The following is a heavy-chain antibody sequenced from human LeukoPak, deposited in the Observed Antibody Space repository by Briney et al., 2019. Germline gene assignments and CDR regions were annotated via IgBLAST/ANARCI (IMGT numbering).Heavy chain of an antibody. V-gene: IGHV4-59*08. CDR3: ARHQELGFYDAFDI. Sequence: SETLSLTCTVSGASISSYYWSWIRQPPAKGLEWIGYIYYSGSTNYNPSLKSRVTISIDTSKNQFSLKLDSVTAADTAMYCCARHQELGFYDAFDIWGQGTMLTVSS. D-gene: IGHD7-27*01. CDR2: IYYSGST. J-gene: IGHJ3*02. CDR1: GASISSYY.